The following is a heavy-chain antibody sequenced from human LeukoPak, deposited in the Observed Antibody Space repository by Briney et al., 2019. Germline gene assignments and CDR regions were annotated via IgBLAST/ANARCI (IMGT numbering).Heavy chain of an antibody. Sequence: APVKLSCKASGYTFTGYYIHWVRQAPGQGLEWMGWLNAKSGGTNYAQNFQGRVTMTRDTIINTAYMELSRLRSDDTAVYYCARNGWNDPWFDPWGQGTLVTVSS. D-gene: IGHD1-1*01. J-gene: IGHJ5*02. V-gene: IGHV1-2*02. CDR1: GYTFTGYY. CDR2: LNAKSGGT. CDR3: ARNGWNDPWFDP.